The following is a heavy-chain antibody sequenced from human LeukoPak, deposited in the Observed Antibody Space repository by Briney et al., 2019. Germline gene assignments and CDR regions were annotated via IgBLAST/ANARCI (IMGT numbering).Heavy chain of an antibody. CDR1: GFTFSSYS. J-gene: IGHJ4*02. D-gene: IGHD3-22*01. CDR2: ISSSSSYI. CDR3: TGGGSGYFLGFDY. Sequence: GGSLRLSCAASGFTFSSYSMNWVRQAPGKGLEWVSSISSSSSYIYYADSVKGRFTISRDNAKNSLYLQMNSLRAEDTAVYYCTGGGSGYFLGFDYWGQGTLVTVSS. V-gene: IGHV3-21*01.